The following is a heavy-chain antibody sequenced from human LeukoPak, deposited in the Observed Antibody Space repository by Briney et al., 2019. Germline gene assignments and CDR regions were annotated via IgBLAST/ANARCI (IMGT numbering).Heavy chain of an antibody. V-gene: IGHV3-21*01. J-gene: IGHJ6*03. CDR3: ARDSKQSMDV. Sequence: SCEAHSFTYRSYSMNWLRQAPGKGLEWVSSISSSSSYIYYADSVKGRFTISRDNAKNSLYLQMNSLRSEDTAVYYCARDSKQSMDVWGKGTTVTVSS. D-gene: IGHD1/OR15-1a*01. CDR2: ISSSSSYI. CDR1: SFTYRSYS.